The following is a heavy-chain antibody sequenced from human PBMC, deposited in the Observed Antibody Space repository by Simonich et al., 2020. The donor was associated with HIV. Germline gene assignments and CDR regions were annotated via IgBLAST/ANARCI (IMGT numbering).Heavy chain of an antibody. CDR1: GFSLSTSGMR. D-gene: IGHD3-10*01. Sequence: QVTLKESGPALVKPTQTLTLTCTFSGFSLSTSGMRVGWIRQPPGKALEWLARIDWDDDKFYSTSLKTRLTIYKDTSKNQVVLTMTNMDPVDTATYYCARTPIIRGIIVAFDIWGQGTMVTVSS. V-gene: IGHV2-70*04. CDR2: IDWDDDK. J-gene: IGHJ3*02. CDR3: ARTPIIRGIIVAFDI.